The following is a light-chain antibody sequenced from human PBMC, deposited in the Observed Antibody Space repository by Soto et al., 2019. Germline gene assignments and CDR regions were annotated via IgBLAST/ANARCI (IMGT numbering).Light chain of an antibody. J-gene: IGKJ4*01. Sequence: EIVLTKSTGTLSLSPGDRATLSCRASQSVISDYLAWYQQKPGQAPRLLIYGASGRATGIPDRFSGSGSGTDFTLTISRLEPEDFAVYYCQQYGISPLTFGGGTKVDIK. CDR1: QSVISDY. CDR3: QQYGISPLT. V-gene: IGKV3-20*01. CDR2: GAS.